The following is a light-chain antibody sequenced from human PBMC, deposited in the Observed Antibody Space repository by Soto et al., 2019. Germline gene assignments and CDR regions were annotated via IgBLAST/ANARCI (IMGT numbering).Light chain of an antibody. CDR1: QSISSF. J-gene: IGKJ1*01. CDR2: AAS. CDR3: QHSYSTPRT. Sequence: DIQMTQSPSSLSASVGDRVTITCRASQSISSFLNWYQKKPGKAPKHLIYAASSLQSGVPSRFSGSGSGTDFTLTISSLQPEDFATYFCQHSYSTPRTFGQGTKVEIK. V-gene: IGKV1-39*01.